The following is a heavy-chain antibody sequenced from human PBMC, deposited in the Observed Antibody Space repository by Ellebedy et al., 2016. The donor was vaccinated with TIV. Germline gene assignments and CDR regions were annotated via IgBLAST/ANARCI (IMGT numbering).Heavy chain of an antibody. CDR3: ARGGSIHCFDY. Sequence: MPSETLSLTCAVSGGSISSGGYSWSWIRPPPGKDLEWLGYIYPNGGPYYNPSLNSRVTISVDRSKNQFSLKGNSVTAADTAVYYCARGGSIHCFDYWGQGALVTVSS. D-gene: IGHD2-15*01. V-gene: IGHV4-30-2*01. CDR1: GGSISSGGYS. CDR2: IYPNGGP. J-gene: IGHJ4*02.